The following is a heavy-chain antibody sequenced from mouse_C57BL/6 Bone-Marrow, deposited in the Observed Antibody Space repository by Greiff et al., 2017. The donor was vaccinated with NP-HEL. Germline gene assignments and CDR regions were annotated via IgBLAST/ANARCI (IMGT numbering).Heavy chain of an antibody. CDR2: IWRGGST. J-gene: IGHJ4*01. CDR3: AKRNSNYDYAMDY. Sequence: VQRVESGPGLVQPSQSLSITCTVSGFSLTSYGVHWVRQSPGKGLEWLGVIWRGGSTDYNAAFMSRLSITKDNSKSQVFFKMNSLQADDTAIYYCAKRNSNYDYAMDYWGQGTSVTVSS. CDR1: GFSLTSYG. D-gene: IGHD2-5*01. V-gene: IGHV2-5*01.